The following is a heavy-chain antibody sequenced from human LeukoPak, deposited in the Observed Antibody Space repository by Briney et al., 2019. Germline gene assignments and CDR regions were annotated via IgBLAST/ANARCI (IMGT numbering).Heavy chain of an antibody. Sequence: GGSLRLSCAASGFTFDSYSMNWVRQAPGKGLEWVSSISGSNSYIYYADSMKGRFTISRDNAKNSLYLQMNSLRAEDTAVYYRARPSLNTGSYFDYWGQGILVSVSS. CDR3: ARPSLNTGSYFDY. J-gene: IGHJ4*02. V-gene: IGHV3-21*06. CDR1: GFTFDSYS. D-gene: IGHD1-26*01. CDR2: ISGSNSYI.